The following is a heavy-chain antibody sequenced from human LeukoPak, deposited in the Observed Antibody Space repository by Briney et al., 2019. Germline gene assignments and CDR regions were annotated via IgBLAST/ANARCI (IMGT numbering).Heavy chain of an antibody. D-gene: IGHD3-3*01. V-gene: IGHV4-34*01. J-gene: IGHJ4*02. Sequence: PSETLSLTCAVHGCSFSGYYWSWIRQPPGKGLEWIGEINHSGSTNYNPSLKSRVSISVDTSKNQFSLKLSSVTAADTAVYYCARGGLITIFGVASSLDYWGQGTLVTVSS. CDR2: INHSGST. CDR1: GCSFSGYY. CDR3: ARGGLITIFGVASSLDY.